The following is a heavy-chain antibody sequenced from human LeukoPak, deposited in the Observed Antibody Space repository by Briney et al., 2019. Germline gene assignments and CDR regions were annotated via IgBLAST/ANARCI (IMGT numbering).Heavy chain of an antibody. J-gene: IGHJ3*02. V-gene: IGHV4-34*01. D-gene: IGHD3-10*01. Sequence: SETLALTCAVYGGSFSGYYWSWIRQPQGKWLEWIGEINHSGSTNYNPSLKSRVTISVDTSKNQFSLTLSSVTAADTAVYYCARWYYHEIDIWGQGTMVTVSS. CDR3: ARWYYHEIDI. CDR2: INHSGST. CDR1: GGSFSGYY.